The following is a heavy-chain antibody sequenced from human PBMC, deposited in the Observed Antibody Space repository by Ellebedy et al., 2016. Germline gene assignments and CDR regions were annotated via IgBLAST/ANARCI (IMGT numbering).Heavy chain of an antibody. D-gene: IGHD3-10*02. CDR3: ARGRGWFVRGVEGYYYGMDV. V-gene: IGHV4-34*01. Sequence: SETLSLXXAVYGGSFSGYYWSWIRQPPGKGLEWIGEINHSGSTNYNPSLKSRVTISVDTSKNQYSLKLSSVTAADTAVYYCARGRGWFVRGVEGYYYGMDVWGQGTTVTVSS. CDR2: INHSGST. J-gene: IGHJ6*02. CDR1: GGSFSGYY.